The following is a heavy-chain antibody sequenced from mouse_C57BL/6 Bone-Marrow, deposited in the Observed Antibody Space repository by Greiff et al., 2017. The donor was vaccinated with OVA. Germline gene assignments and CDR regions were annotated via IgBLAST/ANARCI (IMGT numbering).Heavy chain of an antibody. V-gene: IGHV1-69*01. CDR1: GYTFTSYW. CDR3: ARGGDYYFDY. J-gene: IGHJ2*01. CDR2: IDPSDSYT. Sequence: QVQLQQPGAELVMPGASVKLSCKASGYTFTSYWMHWVKQRPGQGLEWIGEIDPSDSYTNYNQKFKGKSTLTVDKSSSTAYMQLSRLTSEDSAVYYCARGGDYYFDYWGQGTTLTVSS. D-gene: IGHD2-13*01.